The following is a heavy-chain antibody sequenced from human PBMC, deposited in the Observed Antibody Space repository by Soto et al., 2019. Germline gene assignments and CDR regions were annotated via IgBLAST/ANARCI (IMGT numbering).Heavy chain of an antibody. D-gene: IGHD3-22*01. Sequence: GASVKVSCKASGYTFTSYYMHWVRQAPGQGLEWMGIINPSGGSTSYAQKFQGRVSMTSDASTSTVYMELSSLRSEDTAVYYCARGFPYYYDSSGYYLPIYYFDYWGQGTLVTVSS. CDR2: INPSGGST. J-gene: IGHJ4*02. V-gene: IGHV1-46*01. CDR3: ARGFPYYYDSSGYYLPIYYFDY. CDR1: GYTFTSYY.